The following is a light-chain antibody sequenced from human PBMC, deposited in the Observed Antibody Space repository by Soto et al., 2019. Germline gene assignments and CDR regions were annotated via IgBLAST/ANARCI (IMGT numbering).Light chain of an antibody. V-gene: IGLV1-44*01. J-gene: IGLJ3*02. CDR2: SNN. CDR3: ASWDDSLNGRV. Sequence: QSVLTQAPSASGTPGQRVTISCSGSSSNIGGNSVSWYQQFPGTAPKLLMYSNNQRPSGVPDRFSGSKSGTSASLAISGLQSEDEAAYYCASWDDSLNGRVFGGGTKLTVL. CDR1: SSNIGGNS.